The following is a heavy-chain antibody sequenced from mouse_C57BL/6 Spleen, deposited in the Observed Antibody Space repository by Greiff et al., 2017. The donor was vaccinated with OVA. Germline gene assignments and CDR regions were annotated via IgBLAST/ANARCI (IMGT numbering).Heavy chain of an antibody. CDR1: GYTFTSYW. J-gene: IGHJ4*01. V-gene: IGHV1-50*01. D-gene: IGHD1-3*01. Sequence: VQLQQPGAELVKPGASVKLSCKASGYTFTSYWMQWVKQRPGQGLEWIGEIDPSDSYTNYNQKFKGKATLTVDTSSSTAYMQLSSLTSEDSAVYYCARNGSSRYYAMDYWGQGTSVTVSS. CDR3: ARNGSSRYYAMDY. CDR2: IDPSDSYT.